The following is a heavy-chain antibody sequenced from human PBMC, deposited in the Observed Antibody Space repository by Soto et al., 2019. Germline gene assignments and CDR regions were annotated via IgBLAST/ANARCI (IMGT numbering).Heavy chain of an antibody. J-gene: IGHJ4*02. V-gene: IGHV4-59*01. CDR1: GGSISSYY. D-gene: IGHD6-13*01. CDR2: IYYSGST. CDR3: ARDSSSWPAGIDY. Sequence: LSLTCTVSGGSISSYYWSWIRQPPGKGLEWIGYIYYSGSTNYNPSLKSRVTISVDTSKNQFSLKLSSVTAADTAVYYCARDSSSWPAGIDYWGQGTLVTVSS.